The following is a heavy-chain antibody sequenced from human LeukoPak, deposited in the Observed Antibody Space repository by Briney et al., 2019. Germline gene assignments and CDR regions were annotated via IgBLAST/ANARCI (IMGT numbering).Heavy chain of an antibody. CDR3: ARGVQLPYYYYYGMDV. D-gene: IGHD5-18*01. J-gene: IGHJ6*02. CDR1: GGSFSGYY. V-gene: IGHV4-34*01. CDR2: INHSGST. Sequence: SETLSLTCAVYGGSFSGYYWSWIRQPPGKGLEWIGEINHSGSTNYNPSLKSRVTISVDTSKNQFSLKLSSVTAADTAVYYCARGVQLPYYYYYGMDVRGQGTTVTVSS.